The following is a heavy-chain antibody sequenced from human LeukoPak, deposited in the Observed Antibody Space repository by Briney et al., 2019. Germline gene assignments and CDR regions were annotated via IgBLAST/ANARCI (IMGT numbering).Heavy chain of an antibody. CDR3: ARDSPMYYYDSSGYSRGSFDY. D-gene: IGHD3-22*01. CDR1: GFTFSGYS. CDR2: ISSSSSYI. J-gene: IGHJ4*02. Sequence: GGSLRLSCAASGFTFSGYSMNWVRQAPGKGLEWVSSISSSSSYIYYADSVRGRFTISRDNAKNSLYLQMNSLRAEDTAVYYCARDSPMYYYDSSGYSRGSFDYWGQGTLVTVSS. V-gene: IGHV3-21*01.